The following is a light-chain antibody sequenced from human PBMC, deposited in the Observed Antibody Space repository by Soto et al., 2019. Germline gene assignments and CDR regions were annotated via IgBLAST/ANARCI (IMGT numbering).Light chain of an antibody. CDR1: QSISSSY. CDR2: RAC. V-gene: IGKV3-20*01. J-gene: IGKJ2*01. Sequence: EIVLTQSPGTLSLSPGERATLSCRASQSISSSYLAWYQQKPGQAPRLLIYRACSRATGIPDRFSGSGSGTDFTLTISRLEPEDFAVYYCQQYGSSPGTFGQGTKLEIK. CDR3: QQYGSSPGT.